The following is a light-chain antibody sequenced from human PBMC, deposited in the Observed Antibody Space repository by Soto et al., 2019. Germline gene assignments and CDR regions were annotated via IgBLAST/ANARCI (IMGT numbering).Light chain of an antibody. CDR2: GAF. CDR1: QSVSSRN. Sequence: EIVLTQSPGTLSLFPGERATLSCRASQSVSSRNLAWYRQKPGQAPSLLIYGAFNRATGIPDRFSGSGSATDVTLTIRRPEPADFAVYYCLLYGDSPPAYTFGQGTKLDIK. V-gene: IGKV3-20*01. J-gene: IGKJ2*01. CDR3: LLYGDSPPAYT.